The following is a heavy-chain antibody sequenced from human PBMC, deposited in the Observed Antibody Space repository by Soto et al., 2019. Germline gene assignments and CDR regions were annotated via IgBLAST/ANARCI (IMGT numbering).Heavy chain of an antibody. D-gene: IGHD3-3*01. CDR1: GFTFSSYA. Sequence: QVQLVESGGGVVQPGRSLRLSCAASGFTFSSYAMHWVRQAPGKGLEWVAVISYDGSNKYYADSVKGRFTISRDNSKNXLXLXXNSLRAEDTAVYYCARGTPPPRALRFLEWEYGMDVWGQGTTVTVSS. CDR3: ARGTPPPRALRFLEWEYGMDV. J-gene: IGHJ6*02. V-gene: IGHV3-30-3*01. CDR2: ISYDGSNK.